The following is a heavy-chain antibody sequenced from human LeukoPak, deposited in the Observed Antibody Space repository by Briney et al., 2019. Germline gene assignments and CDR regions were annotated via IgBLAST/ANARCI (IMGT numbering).Heavy chain of an antibody. D-gene: IGHD3-22*01. J-gene: IGHJ6*02. CDR3: ARDLNYYDSSGYSTHYYYYGMDV. Sequence: ASVKVSCTASGYTFTGYYMHWVRQAPGQGLEWMGWINPNSGGTNYAQKFQGRVTMTRDTSISTAYMELSRLRSDDTAVYYCARDLNYYDSSGYSTHYYYYGMDVWGQGTTVTVSS. CDR1: GYTFTGYY. V-gene: IGHV1-2*02. CDR2: INPNSGGT.